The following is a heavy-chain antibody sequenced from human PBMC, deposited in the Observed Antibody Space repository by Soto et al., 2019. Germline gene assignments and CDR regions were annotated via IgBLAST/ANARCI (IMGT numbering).Heavy chain of an antibody. D-gene: IGHD6-13*01. CDR1: GCTFSDYY. V-gene: IGHV1-46*01. CDR2: IDPNGGST. CDR3: ARDFRDPGLAAAAPFGV. J-gene: IGHJ4*02. Sequence: GSSVKVSCKASGCTFSDYYMPWVRQAPGQGLEWVGMIDPNGGSTSNAQKFQARVTMTRDTSTSTDYMEMSSLRSEHTAMYYCARDFRDPGLAAAAPFGVWGWGPLLTLSS.